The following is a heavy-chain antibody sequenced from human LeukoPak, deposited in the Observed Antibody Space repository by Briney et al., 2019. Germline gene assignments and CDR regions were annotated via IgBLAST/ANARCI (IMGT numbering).Heavy chain of an antibody. Sequence: SVKVSCKASGGTFSSYTISWVRQAPGQGLEWMGGIIPIFGTANYAQKFQGRVTITADESTSTAYMELSSLRSEDTAVYYCATSLRDIVVVPAAYYYYMDVWGKGTTVTVSS. D-gene: IGHD2-2*01. CDR3: ATSLRDIVVVPAAYYYYMDV. J-gene: IGHJ6*03. CDR2: IIPIFGTA. V-gene: IGHV1-69*13. CDR1: GGTFSSYT.